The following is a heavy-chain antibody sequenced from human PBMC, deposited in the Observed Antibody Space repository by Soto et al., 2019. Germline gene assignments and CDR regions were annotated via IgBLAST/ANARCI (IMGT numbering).Heavy chain of an antibody. CDR3: ARGPYTVALRFDY. Sequence: QVQLQQWGAGLLKPSETLSLTCAVYGGSFSGYYWSWIRQPPGKGLEWIGEINHSGSTNYNPSLKSRVTISVDTSKNQFSLKLSSVTAADTAVYYCARGPYTVALRFDYWGQGPLVTVSS. CDR1: GGSFSGYY. J-gene: IGHJ4*02. CDR2: INHSGST. V-gene: IGHV4-34*01. D-gene: IGHD3-16*01.